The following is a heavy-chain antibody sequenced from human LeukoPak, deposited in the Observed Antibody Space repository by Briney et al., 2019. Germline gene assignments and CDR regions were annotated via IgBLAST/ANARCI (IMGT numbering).Heavy chain of an antibody. V-gene: IGHV3-20*04. CDR1: GFTYDDFG. Sequence: PGGPLRLSCAASGFTYDDFGFTWVRQAPGKGLEWVSGINWNAASTGYADSVRGRFTISRDNARDSLYLQMNSLRAEDTALYYCARDGLQWELMGSRFDYWGQGILVIVSS. CDR2: INWNAAST. CDR3: ARDGLQWELMGSRFDY. D-gene: IGHD1-26*01. J-gene: IGHJ4*02.